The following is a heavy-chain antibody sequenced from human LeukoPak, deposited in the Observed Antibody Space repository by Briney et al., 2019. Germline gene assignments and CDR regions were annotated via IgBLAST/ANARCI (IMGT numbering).Heavy chain of an antibody. Sequence: SETLSLTCTVSGGSISSYYWSWIRQPAGKGLEWIGRIYTSGSTNYNPSLKSRVTKSVDTSKNPFSLKLSSVTAADTAVYYCARVPYSSSSGWFDPWGQGTLVTVSS. CDR1: GGSISSYY. CDR3: ARVPYSSSSGWFDP. V-gene: IGHV4-4*07. CDR2: IYTSGST. D-gene: IGHD6-6*01. J-gene: IGHJ5*02.